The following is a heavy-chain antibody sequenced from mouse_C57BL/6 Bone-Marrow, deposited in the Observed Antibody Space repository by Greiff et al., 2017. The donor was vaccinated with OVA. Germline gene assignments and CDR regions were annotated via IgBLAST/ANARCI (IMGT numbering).Heavy chain of an antibody. CDR1: GYTFTSYG. V-gene: IGHV1-81*01. CDR3: ARSGPYYFDY. Sequence: HVQLQPSGAELARPGASVKLSCKASGYTFTSYGISWVKQRTGQGLEWIGEIYPRSGNTYYNEKFKGKATLTADKSSSTAYMELRSLTSEDSAVYFCARSGPYYFDYWGQGTTLTVSS. D-gene: IGHD3-1*01. CDR2: IYPRSGNT. J-gene: IGHJ2*01.